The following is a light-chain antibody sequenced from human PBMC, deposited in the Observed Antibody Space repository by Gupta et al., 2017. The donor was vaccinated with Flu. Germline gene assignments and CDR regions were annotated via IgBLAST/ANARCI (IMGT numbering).Light chain of an antibody. Sequence: EIVLTQSPGTLSLSPGERATLSCRASQSVSSTSLAWYQQKPGQAPSLLIYGASNRATGIPHTFSGSGSGTDFTLTISRLEPEDFAVYYCHQYGSSPRTFGQGTKVEIK. J-gene: IGKJ1*01. CDR1: QSVSSTS. V-gene: IGKV3-20*01. CDR3: HQYGSSPRT. CDR2: GAS.